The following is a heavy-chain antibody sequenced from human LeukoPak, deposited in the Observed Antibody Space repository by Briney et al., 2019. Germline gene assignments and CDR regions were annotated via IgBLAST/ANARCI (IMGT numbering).Heavy chain of an antibody. V-gene: IGHV3-21*01. CDR2: ISSSSSYI. D-gene: IGHD3-22*01. Sequence: PGGSLRLSCAASGFTFSSYSMNWVRQAPGQGLEWVSSISSSSSYIYYADSVKGRFTISRDNAKNSLYLQMNSLRAEATAVYYCARPGTTADSSGYSYSDAFDIWGQGTMVTVSS. J-gene: IGHJ3*02. CDR1: GFTFSSYS. CDR3: ARPGTTADSSGYSYSDAFDI.